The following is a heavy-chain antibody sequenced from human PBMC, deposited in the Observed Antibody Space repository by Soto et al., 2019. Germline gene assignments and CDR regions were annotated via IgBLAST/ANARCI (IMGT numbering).Heavy chain of an antibody. V-gene: IGHV1-69*13. CDR1: GGTFSSYA. Sequence: ASVKVSCKASGGTFSSYAISGVRQAPGQGLEWMGGIIPIFGTANYAQKFQGRVTITADESTSTAYMELSSLRSEDTAVYYCAGYCSGGTCYVSGAQGTLVTV. J-gene: IGHJ4*02. D-gene: IGHD2-15*01. CDR2: IIPIFGTA. CDR3: AGYCSGGTCYVS.